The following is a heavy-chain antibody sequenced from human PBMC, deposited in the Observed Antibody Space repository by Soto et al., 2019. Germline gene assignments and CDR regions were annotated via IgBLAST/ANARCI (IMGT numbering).Heavy chain of an antibody. Sequence: PGGSLRLSCAASGFTFRSYSMNWVRQAPGKGLEWVSYISSSNRTINYADSVKGRFIISRDNAKNPLYLQMHSLRDEDTAVYYCAREGWPLLQTGMDVWGQGTTVTVSS. V-gene: IGHV3-48*02. CDR1: GFTFRSYS. CDR3: AREGWPLLQTGMDV. CDR2: ISSSNRTI. D-gene: IGHD2-15*01. J-gene: IGHJ6*02.